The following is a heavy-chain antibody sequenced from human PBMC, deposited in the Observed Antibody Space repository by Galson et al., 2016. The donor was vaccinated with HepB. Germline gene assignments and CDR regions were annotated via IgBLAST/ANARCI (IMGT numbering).Heavy chain of an antibody. J-gene: IGHJ1*01. D-gene: IGHD5-18*01. CDR2: INPDSGGT. Sequence: SVKVSCKASGYTFTGHYIHWVRQAPGQGLEWMGRINPDSGGTNFAEKFQGRVNMTRDTSINTVYVELNNLKFDDTAVYYCARGSGYRYVLSPCDWWGQGTLVIVSS. V-gene: IGHV1-2*06. CDR3: ARGSGYRYVLSPCDW. CDR1: GYTFTGHY.